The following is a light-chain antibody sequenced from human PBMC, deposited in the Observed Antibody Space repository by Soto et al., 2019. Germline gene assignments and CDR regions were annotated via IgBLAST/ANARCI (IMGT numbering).Light chain of an antibody. CDR3: SSYTTSSTPHYV. Sequence: QSVLTQPASVSGSPGQSITISCTGTSSDVGGYNSVSWYQHHPGKAPKLMIFDVSDRPSGVSSRFSGSKSGNTASLTISGLQAEAEADHYCSSYTTSSTPHYVFGPGTRSPS. CDR1: SSDVGGYNS. J-gene: IGLJ1*01. V-gene: IGLV2-14*03. CDR2: DVS.